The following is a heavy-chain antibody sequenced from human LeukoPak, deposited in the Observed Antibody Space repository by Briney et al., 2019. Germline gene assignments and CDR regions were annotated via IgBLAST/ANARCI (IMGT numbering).Heavy chain of an antibody. D-gene: IGHD6-13*01. CDR3: ARPGYSSSWSAFDI. Sequence: GSLRLSCAASGFTFSAYDMNWVRQAPGKGLEWVSHITSSGSTIYYADSVKGRFTISRDNAKNSLYLQMNSLRAGDTAVYYCARPGYSSSWSAFDIWGQGTMVTVSS. J-gene: IGHJ3*02. V-gene: IGHV3-48*03. CDR2: ITSSGSTI. CDR1: GFTFSAYD.